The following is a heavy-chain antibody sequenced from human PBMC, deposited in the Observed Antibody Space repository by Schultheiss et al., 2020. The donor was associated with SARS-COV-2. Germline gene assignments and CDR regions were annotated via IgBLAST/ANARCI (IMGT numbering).Heavy chain of an antibody. J-gene: IGHJ4*02. V-gene: IGHV4-39*01. CDR1: GGSISSSSYY. D-gene: IGHD6-19*01. CDR2: IYYSGST. Sequence: ESLKISCTVSGGSISSSSYYWGWIRQPPGKGLEWIGYIYYSGSTYYNPSLKSRVTISVDTSKNQFSLKLSSVTAADTAVYYCASTPGIAVAGGLWWGQGTLVTVSS. CDR3: ASTPGIAVAGGLW.